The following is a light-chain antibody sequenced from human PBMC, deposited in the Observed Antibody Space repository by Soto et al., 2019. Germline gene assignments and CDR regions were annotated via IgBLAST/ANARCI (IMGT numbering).Light chain of an antibody. CDR2: HAS. Sequence: DIQMTQSPSTLPASVGDRVTITCRASQSISNWLAWYQQKPGTAPKVLIYHASNLQSGVPSRFSGSGSGTDFTFTISSLQPEDIATYYCQQYDNLLPLTFGGGTKVDIK. CDR1: QSISNW. CDR3: QQYDNLLPLT. J-gene: IGKJ4*01. V-gene: IGKV1-5*01.